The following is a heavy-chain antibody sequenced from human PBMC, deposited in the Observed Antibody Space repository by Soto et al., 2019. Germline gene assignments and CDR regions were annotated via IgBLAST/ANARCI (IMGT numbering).Heavy chain of an antibody. D-gene: IGHD3-10*01. J-gene: IGHJ4*02. CDR3: ANAPMVRGILITWDHSXDY. CDR2: ISGSGGST. V-gene: IGHV3-23*01. CDR1: GFTFSSYA. Sequence: HPGGSLRLSCAASGFTFSSYAMSWVRQAPGKGLEWVSAISGSGGSTYYADSVKGRFTISRDNSKNTLYLQMNSLRAEDTAVYYCANAPMVRGILITWDHSXDYWGQGTLVTVSS.